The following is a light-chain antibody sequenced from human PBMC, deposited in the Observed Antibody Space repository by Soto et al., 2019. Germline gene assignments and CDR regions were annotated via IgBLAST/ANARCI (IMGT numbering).Light chain of an antibody. J-gene: IGKJ1*01. V-gene: IGKV3-11*01. CDR3: QQRSNWPRT. CDR1: QSVSSY. CDR2: DAS. Sequence: EIVLTQSPATLSLSPGERATLSCRASQSVSSYLAWYQQKHGQAPTLLIYDASNRATGIPARFSGSGSGTDFTLTISSLEPEDFAVYYCQQRSNWPRTFGQGTKVEIK.